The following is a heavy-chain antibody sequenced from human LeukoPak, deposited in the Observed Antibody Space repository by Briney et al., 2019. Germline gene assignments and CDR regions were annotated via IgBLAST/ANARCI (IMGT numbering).Heavy chain of an antibody. Sequence: GGSLRLSCVGALGSHWMGWVRQAPGKGLEWVSSISSSSSYIYYADSVKGRFTISRDNAKNSLYLQMNSLRAEDTAVYYCARGGDRKQQWFHWFDPWGRGTLVTVSS. CDR3: ARGGDRKQQWFHWFDP. CDR2: ISSSSSYI. CDR1: LGSHW. J-gene: IGHJ5*02. V-gene: IGHV3-21*01. D-gene: IGHD5-18*01.